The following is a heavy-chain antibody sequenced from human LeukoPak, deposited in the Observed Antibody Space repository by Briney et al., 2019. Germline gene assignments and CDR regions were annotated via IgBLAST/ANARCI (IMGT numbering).Heavy chain of an antibody. J-gene: IGHJ5*02. V-gene: IGHV4-61*02. CDR1: SGSISSGSYY. CDR2: IYTSGST. CDR3: ASDPIREYSSS. D-gene: IGHD6-6*01. Sequence: SETLSLTCTVSSGSISSGSYYWSWIRQPAGKGLEWIGRIYTSGSTNYNPSLKSRVTISVDTSKNQFSLKLSSVTAADTAVYYCASDPIREYSSSWGQGTLVTVSS.